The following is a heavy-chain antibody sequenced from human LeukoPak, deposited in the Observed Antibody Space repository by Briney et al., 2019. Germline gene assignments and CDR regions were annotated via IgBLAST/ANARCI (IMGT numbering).Heavy chain of an antibody. V-gene: IGHV1-18*01. Sequence: ASVKVSCKASGYTFTSYGISWVRQAPGQGLEWMGWISAYNGNTNYAQKLQGRVTMTTDTSTSTAYMELRSLRSDDTAVYYCARQDLEYDFWSGYYSYYYGMDVWGQGTTVTVSS. D-gene: IGHD3-3*01. J-gene: IGHJ6*02. CDR1: GYTFTSYG. CDR3: ARQDLEYDFWSGYYSYYYGMDV. CDR2: ISAYNGNT.